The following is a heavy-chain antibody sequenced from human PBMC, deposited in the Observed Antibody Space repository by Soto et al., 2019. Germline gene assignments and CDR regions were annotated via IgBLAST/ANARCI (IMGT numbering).Heavy chain of an antibody. CDR2: IKQDGSEK. CDR3: AREGIAAAGAHDY. CDR1: GFTFSSYW. V-gene: IGHV3-7*01. J-gene: IGHJ4*02. D-gene: IGHD6-13*01. Sequence: PGGSLRLSCAASGFTFSSYWMSWVRQAPGKGLEWVDNIKQDGSEKYYVDSVKGRFTISRDNVKNSLYLQMNSLRAEDTVVYYWAREGIAAAGAHDYWGQGTLVTVSS.